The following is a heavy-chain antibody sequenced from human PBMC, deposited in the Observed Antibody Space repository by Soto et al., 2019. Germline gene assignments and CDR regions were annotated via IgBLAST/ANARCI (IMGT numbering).Heavy chain of an antibody. CDR1: GGSISSSSYY. CDR3: ARHQYGGNSFDY. CDR2: IYYSGST. V-gene: IGHV4-39*01. J-gene: IGHJ4*02. D-gene: IGHD2-15*01. Sequence: SETLSLTCTVSGGSISSSSYYWGWIRQPPGKGLEWIGSIYYSGSTYYNPSLKSRVTISVDTSKNQFSLKLSSVTAADTAVYYCARHQYGGNSFDYWGQGTLVTVSS.